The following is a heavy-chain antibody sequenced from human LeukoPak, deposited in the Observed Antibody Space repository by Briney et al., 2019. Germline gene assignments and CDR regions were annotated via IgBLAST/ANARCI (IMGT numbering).Heavy chain of an antibody. V-gene: IGHV4-31*03. Sequence: PSETLSLTCTVSGGSISSGGYYWSWIRQRPGKGLEWIGYIYYSGSTYYNPSLKSRVTISVDTSKNQFSLKLSSVTAADTAVYYCARVIGYSSGWYYGMDVWGQGATVTVSS. CDR1: GGSISSGGYY. J-gene: IGHJ6*02. CDR3: ARVIGYSSGWYYGMDV. CDR2: IYYSGST. D-gene: IGHD6-19*01.